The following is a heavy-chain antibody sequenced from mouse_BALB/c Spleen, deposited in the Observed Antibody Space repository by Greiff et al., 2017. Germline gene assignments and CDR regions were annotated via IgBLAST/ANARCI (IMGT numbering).Heavy chain of an antibody. D-gene: IGHD2-3*01. Sequence: EVQRVESGGGLVQPKGSLKLSCAASGFTFNTYAMNWVRQAPGKGLEWVARIRSKSNNYATYYADSVKDRFTISRDDSQSMLYLQMNNLKTEDTAMYYCVRGDGYHYPYYYAMDYWGQGTSVTVSS. CDR2: IRSKSNNYAT. CDR1: GFTFNTYA. J-gene: IGHJ4*01. V-gene: IGHV10-1*02. CDR3: VRGDGYHYPYYYAMDY.